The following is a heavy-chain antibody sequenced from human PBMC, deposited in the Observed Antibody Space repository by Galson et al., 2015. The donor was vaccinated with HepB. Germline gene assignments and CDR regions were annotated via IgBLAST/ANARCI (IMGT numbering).Heavy chain of an antibody. CDR2: LTAGGGET. Sequence: SLRLSCAASTFIFSTYSMNWVRQAPGKGLEWVSSLTAGGGETYYADSVKGRFTISRDNSKNTLYLQMNRLRAEDTAVYYCAKGVYCTRGNCYMGWFEPWGQGTLVTVSS. D-gene: IGHD2-2*02. V-gene: IGHV3-23*01. CDR3: AKGVYCTRGNCYMGWFEP. CDR1: TFIFSTYS. J-gene: IGHJ5*02.